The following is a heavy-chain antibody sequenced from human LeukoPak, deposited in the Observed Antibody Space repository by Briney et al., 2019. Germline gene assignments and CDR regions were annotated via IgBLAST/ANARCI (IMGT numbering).Heavy chain of an antibody. Sequence: GASVKVSCKASGGTFSSYAISWVRQAPGQGLEWMGRIIPILGIANYAQKFQGRVTMTRDTSISTAYMELSRLRSDDTAVYYCARGHPNIAAAGMDFWGQGTLVTVSS. D-gene: IGHD6-13*01. CDR2: IIPILGIA. CDR3: ARGHPNIAAAGMDF. J-gene: IGHJ4*02. V-gene: IGHV1-69*04. CDR1: GGTFSSYA.